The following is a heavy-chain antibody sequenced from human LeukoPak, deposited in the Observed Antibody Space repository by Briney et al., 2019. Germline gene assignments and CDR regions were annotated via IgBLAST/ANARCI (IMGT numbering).Heavy chain of an antibody. CDR1: GFTFSSYA. CDR2: FSGSGGST. CDR3: AKDYRYYDSSGYYGLFDY. D-gene: IGHD3-22*01. J-gene: IGHJ4*02. Sequence: GGSLRLSCAASGFTFSSYAMSWVRQAPGKGLEWVSAFSGSGGSTYYADSVKGRFTISRDNSKNTLYLQMNSLRAEDTAVYYCAKDYRYYDSSGYYGLFDYWGQGTLVTVSS. V-gene: IGHV3-23*01.